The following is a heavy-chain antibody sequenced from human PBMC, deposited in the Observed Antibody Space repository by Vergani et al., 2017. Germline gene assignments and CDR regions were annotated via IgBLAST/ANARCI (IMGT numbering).Heavy chain of an antibody. CDR3: ARQRIPPGGGFDP. J-gene: IGHJ5*02. CDR1: GYSFTNYW. Sequence: EVQLVQSGAEVKKPGESLKISCKDSGYSFTNYWICWVRQRPGKGLEWMGIIYPSDSDTRYSPSFQGQVTISADKSISTAYLQWSSLKASDTAMYYCARQRIPPGGGFDPWGQGTLVTVSS. CDR2: IYPSDSDT. V-gene: IGHV5-51*01. D-gene: IGHD3-16*01.